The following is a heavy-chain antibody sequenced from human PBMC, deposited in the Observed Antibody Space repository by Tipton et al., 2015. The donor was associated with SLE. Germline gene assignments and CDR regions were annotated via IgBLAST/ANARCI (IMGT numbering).Heavy chain of an antibody. CDR3: ARGRFLEWSGMDV. J-gene: IGHJ6*02. D-gene: IGHD3-3*01. Sequence: TLSLTCTVSGDSISSSSYHWGWIRQPPGKGLEWIGSISDVGSTYSNPSLKSRVTISVDTSKNQFSLRLTSVTAADTAVYYCARGRFLEWSGMDVWGQGTTVTVSS. CDR1: GDSISSSSYH. V-gene: IGHV4-39*07. CDR2: ISDVGST.